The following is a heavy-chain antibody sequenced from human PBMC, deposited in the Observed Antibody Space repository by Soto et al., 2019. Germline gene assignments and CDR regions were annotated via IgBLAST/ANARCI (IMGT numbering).Heavy chain of an antibody. CDR2: ISPNSGGT. D-gene: IGHD5-18*01. CDR3: ARDRIPQLWFFRPENDAFDI. J-gene: IGHJ3*02. V-gene: IGHV1-2*02. Sequence: QVQLVQSGAEVKKPGASVKVSCKASGYTFTGYYMHWVRQAPGQGLEWMGWISPNSGGTNYAQKFQGRVTMTRDTSISTAYMELSRLRSDDTAVYYCARDRIPQLWFFRPENDAFDIWGQGTMVTVSS. CDR1: GYTFTGYY.